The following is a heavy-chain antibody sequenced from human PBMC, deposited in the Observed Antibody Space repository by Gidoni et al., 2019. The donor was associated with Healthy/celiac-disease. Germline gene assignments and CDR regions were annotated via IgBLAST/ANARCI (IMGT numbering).Heavy chain of an antibody. V-gene: IGHV3-15*01. CDR1: GFTFSNAW. J-gene: IGHJ4*02. D-gene: IGHD3-22*01. Sequence: ELQLVESGGGLVKPGGSLRLSCAAAGFTFSNAWLSWVRQAPGKGLEWVGRIKSKTDGGTTDYAAPVKGRFTISRDDSKNTLYLQRNSLKTEDTAVYYCTTASITMIVVPEDYFDYWGQGTLVTVSS. CDR2: IKSKTDGGTT. CDR3: TTASITMIVVPEDYFDY.